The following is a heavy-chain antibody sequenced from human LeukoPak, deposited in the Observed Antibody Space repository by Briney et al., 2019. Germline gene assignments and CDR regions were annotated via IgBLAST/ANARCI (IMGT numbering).Heavy chain of an antibody. V-gene: IGHV3-30-3*01. D-gene: IGHD3-10*01. Sequence: GGSLRLSCAASGFSFSNYALHWVRQAPGKGLEWVAVISYDGSNKYYADSVKGRFTISRDNSKNTLYLQMNSLRAEDTAVYYCARDQDGSGSSFDYWGQGTLVTVSS. CDR3: ARDQDGSGSSFDY. CDR1: GFSFSNYA. CDR2: ISYDGSNK. J-gene: IGHJ4*02.